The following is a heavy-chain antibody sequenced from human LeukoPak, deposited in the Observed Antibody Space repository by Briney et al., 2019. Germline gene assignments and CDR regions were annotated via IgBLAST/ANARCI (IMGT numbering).Heavy chain of an antibody. CDR2: IGLSGSPL. J-gene: IGHJ4*02. Sequence: GGSLRLSCAVSGFPFTRFYMSWIRQAPGKGVEGISYIGLSGSPLDYADSVRGRFTISRDNAKNSLYLEMNSLRAEDTAVYYCARKDFSSGSFSYWGQGTLVTVSS. CDR1: GFPFTRFY. D-gene: IGHD3-22*01. CDR3: ARKDFSSGSFSY. V-gene: IGHV3-11*04.